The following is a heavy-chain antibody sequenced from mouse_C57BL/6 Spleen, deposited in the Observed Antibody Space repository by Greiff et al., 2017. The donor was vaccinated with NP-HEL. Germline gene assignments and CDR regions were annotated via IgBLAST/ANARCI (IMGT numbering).Heavy chain of an antibody. CDR1: GYTFTSYW. D-gene: IGHD1-1*01. V-gene: IGHV1-55*01. J-gene: IGHJ2*01. CDR2: IYPGSGST. Sequence: QVQLKQPGAELVKPGASVKMSCKASGYTFTSYWITWVKQRPGQGLEWIGDIYPGSGSTNYNEKFKSKATLTVDTSSSTAYMQLSSLTSEDSAVYYCARQDLYGSLFDYWGQGTTLTVSS. CDR3: ARQDLYGSLFDY.